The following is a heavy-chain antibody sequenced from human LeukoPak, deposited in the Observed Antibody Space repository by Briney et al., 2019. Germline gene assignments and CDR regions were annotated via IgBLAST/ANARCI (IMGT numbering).Heavy chain of an antibody. CDR3: TTDRFSSVEMATIRADAFDI. J-gene: IGHJ3*02. V-gene: IGHV3-15*01. D-gene: IGHD5-24*01. Sequence: GGSLRLSCAASGFTFSNAWMSWVRQAPGKGLEWVGRIKSKTDGGTTDYAAPVKGRFTISRDDSKNTQYLQMNSLKTEDTAVYYCTTDRFSSVEMATIRADAFDIWGQGTMVTVSS. CDR2: IKSKTDGGTT. CDR1: GFTFSNAW.